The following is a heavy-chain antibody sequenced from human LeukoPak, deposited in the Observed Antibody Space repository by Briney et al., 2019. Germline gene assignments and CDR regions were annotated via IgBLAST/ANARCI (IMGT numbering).Heavy chain of an antibody. CDR3: AVMYYYAPGALYPPDY. Sequence: ASVKVSCKASGYTFTSYGISWVRQAPGQGLEWMGWISAYNGNTNYAQKLQGRVTMATDTSTSTAYMELRSLRSDDTAVYYCAVMYYYAPGALYPPDYWGQGTLVTVSS. CDR2: ISAYNGNT. D-gene: IGHD3-10*01. CDR1: GYTFTSYG. V-gene: IGHV1-18*01. J-gene: IGHJ4*02.